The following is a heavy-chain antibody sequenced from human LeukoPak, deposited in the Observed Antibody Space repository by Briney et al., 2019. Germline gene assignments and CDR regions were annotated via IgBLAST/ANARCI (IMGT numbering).Heavy chain of an antibody. CDR2: IIPIFGTA. J-gene: IGHJ4*02. CDR3: ARDFAVAGTQHLVY. V-gene: IGHV1-69*13. D-gene: IGHD6-19*01. Sequence: SVKVSCKASGGTFSSYAISWVRQAPGQGLEWMGGIIPIFGTANYAQKFQGRVTITADESTSTAYMELGSLRSEDTAVYYCARDFAVAGTQHLVYWGQGTLVTVSS. CDR1: GGTFSSYA.